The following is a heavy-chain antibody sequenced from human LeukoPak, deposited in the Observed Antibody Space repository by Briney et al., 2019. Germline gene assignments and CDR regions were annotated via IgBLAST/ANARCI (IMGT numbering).Heavy chain of an antibody. D-gene: IGHD6-13*01. CDR1: YDSVSNYY. Sequence: SETLSLTCTVSYDSVSNYYWSWIRQTPEKGLEWIGYMSNSGGSDYGPSLKSRVAMSIDLSKNQFSLKMSYVTAADTAVYYCARTTEAHSWRTRYYDYYMDVWGKGTTVTVSS. CDR3: ARTTEAHSWRTRYYDYYMDV. V-gene: IGHV4-59*02. CDR2: MSNSGGS. J-gene: IGHJ6*03.